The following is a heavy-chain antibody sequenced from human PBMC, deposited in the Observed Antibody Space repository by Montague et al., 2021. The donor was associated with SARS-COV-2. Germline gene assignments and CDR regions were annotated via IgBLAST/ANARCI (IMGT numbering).Heavy chain of an antibody. Sequence: PALVKPTQTLTLTCTFPGFSLSTSGMCVSWIRQPPGKALEWLALIDWDDDKYYSTSLKTRLTISKDTSKNQVVHTMTNMDPVDTATYYCARISAWYSSGWSAFDSWGQGTLVTVSS. CDR1: GFSLSTSGMC. V-gene: IGHV2-70*01. J-gene: IGHJ4*02. D-gene: IGHD6-19*01. CDR2: IDWDDDK. CDR3: ARISAWYSSGWSAFDS.